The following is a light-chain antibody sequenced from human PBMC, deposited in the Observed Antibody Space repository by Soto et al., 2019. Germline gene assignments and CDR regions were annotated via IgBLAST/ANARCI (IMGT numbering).Light chain of an antibody. J-gene: IGKJ3*01. Sequence: EIVLTQSPATLSLSPGERATLSCRASQSVSSYLAWYQQKPGQAPRLLIYDASNRATGIPARFSGSGSGTDFTLTISSLEPEDFAVYYCQQRSKRPVTFGPGTKVDIK. V-gene: IGKV3-11*01. CDR2: DAS. CDR1: QSVSSY. CDR3: QQRSKRPVT.